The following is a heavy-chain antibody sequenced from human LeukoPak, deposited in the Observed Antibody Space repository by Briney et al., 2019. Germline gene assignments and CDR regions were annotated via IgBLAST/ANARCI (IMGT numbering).Heavy chain of an antibody. CDR2: IWYDGSNK. V-gene: IGHV3-33*08. CDR1: GFTFSTYA. D-gene: IGHD6-19*01. J-gene: IGHJ5*02. CDR3: ARDEQPESSGWYGPWFDP. Sequence: SGGSLRLSCAASGFTFSTYAIHWVRQAPGKGLEWVAVIWYDGSNKYYADSVKGRFTISRDNSKNTLYLQMNSLRAEDTAVYYCARDEQPESSGWYGPWFDPWGQGTLVTVSS.